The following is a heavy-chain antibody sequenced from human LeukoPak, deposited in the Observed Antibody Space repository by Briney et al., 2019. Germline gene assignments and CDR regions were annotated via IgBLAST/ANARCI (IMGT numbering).Heavy chain of an antibody. J-gene: IGHJ4*02. Sequence: QSGGSLRLSCAASGFTFSSYGMHWVRQAPGKGLEWVTVTSYDGSSKYYADSVKGRFTISRDNAKNSLYLQMNSLRAEDTAVYYCARGSTDFWSGYRPPFDYWGQGTLVTVSS. CDR3: ARGSTDFWSGYRPPFDY. CDR2: TSYDGSSK. CDR1: GFTFSSYG. D-gene: IGHD3-3*01. V-gene: IGHV3-30-3*01.